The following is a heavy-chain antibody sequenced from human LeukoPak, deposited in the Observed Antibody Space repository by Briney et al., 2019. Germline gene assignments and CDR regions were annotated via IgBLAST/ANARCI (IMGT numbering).Heavy chain of an antibody. Sequence: GRSLRLSCAASGFTFSSFGMHWVRQAPVRGLEWVAVIWDDGSKKYYADSVKARFTISRDNTKNTVYLQMDSLRAEDTALYYCARDLGRGNTPFDYWGQGPLVTVSS. D-gene: IGHD3-16*01. V-gene: IGHV3-33*01. CDR1: GFTFSSFG. CDR2: IWDDGSKK. J-gene: IGHJ4*02. CDR3: ARDLGRGNTPFDY.